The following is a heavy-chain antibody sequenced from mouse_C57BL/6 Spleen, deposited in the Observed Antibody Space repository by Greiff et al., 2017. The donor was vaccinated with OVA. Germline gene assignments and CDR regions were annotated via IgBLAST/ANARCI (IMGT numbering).Heavy chain of an antibody. CDR1: GFTFSSYA. J-gene: IGHJ4*01. V-gene: IGHV5-4*01. D-gene: IGHD1-1*01. CDR3: ASLGYGSSDAMDY. Sequence: EVQVVESGGGLVKPGGSLKLSCAASGFTFSSYAMSWVRQTPEKRLEWVATISDGGSYTYYPDNVKGRFTISRDNAKNNLYLQMSHLKSEDTAMYYCASLGYGSSDAMDYWGQGTSVTVSS. CDR2: ISDGGSYT.